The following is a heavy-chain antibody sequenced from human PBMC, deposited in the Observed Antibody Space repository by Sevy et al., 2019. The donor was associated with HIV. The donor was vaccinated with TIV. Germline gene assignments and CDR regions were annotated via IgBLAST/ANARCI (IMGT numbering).Heavy chain of an antibody. D-gene: IGHD2-2*01. CDR1: GFTFDDYA. Sequence: GGSLRLSCAASGFTFDDYAMHWVRQAPGKGLEWVSGISWNSGTIGYADSVKGRFTISIDNAKNSLYLQMNSLRAEDMALYYCARQRGVVLLPAAPFDYWGQGTLVTVSS. J-gene: IGHJ4*02. CDR2: ISWNSGTI. V-gene: IGHV3-9*03. CDR3: ARQRGVVLLPAAPFDY.